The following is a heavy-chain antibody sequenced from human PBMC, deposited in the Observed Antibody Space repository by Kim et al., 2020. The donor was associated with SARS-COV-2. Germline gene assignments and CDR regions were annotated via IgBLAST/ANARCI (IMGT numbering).Heavy chain of an antibody. J-gene: IGHJ5*02. CDR3: ARDRYSSSGYWFDP. Sequence: ADSVKGRFTISRDNSKNTLYLQMNSLRAEDTAVYYCARDRYSSSGYWFDPWGQGTLVTVSS. V-gene: IGHV3-33*01. D-gene: IGHD6-6*01.